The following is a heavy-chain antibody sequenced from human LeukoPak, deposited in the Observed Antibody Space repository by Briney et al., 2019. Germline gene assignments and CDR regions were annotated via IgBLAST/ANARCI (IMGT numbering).Heavy chain of an antibody. CDR1: GFTFSDHY. CDR3: ARDYGEGGYYFDY. J-gene: IGHJ4*02. D-gene: IGHD4-17*01. Sequence: GGSLRLSCEVSGFTFSDHYMSCIRQAPGKRLEWVSYISSGSTYTNYADSVEGRFTISRDNAKNTLYLQMNSLRAEDTAVYYCARDYGEGGYYFDYWGQGTLVTVSS. CDR2: ISSGSTYT. V-gene: IGHV3-11*06.